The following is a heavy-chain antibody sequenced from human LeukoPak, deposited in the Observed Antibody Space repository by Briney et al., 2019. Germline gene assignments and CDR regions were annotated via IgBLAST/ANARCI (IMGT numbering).Heavy chain of an antibody. V-gene: IGHV4-59*01. CDR3: ARAPCGGSCPTGDWFDP. CDR2: IYYSGST. Sequence: SETLSLTRTVSGGSISSYYWSWIRQPPGKGLEWIGYIYYSGSTNYNPSLKSRVTISVDTSKNQFSLKLSSVTAADTAVYYCARAPCGGSCPTGDWFDPWGQGTLVTVSS. CDR1: GGSISSYY. J-gene: IGHJ5*02. D-gene: IGHD2-15*01.